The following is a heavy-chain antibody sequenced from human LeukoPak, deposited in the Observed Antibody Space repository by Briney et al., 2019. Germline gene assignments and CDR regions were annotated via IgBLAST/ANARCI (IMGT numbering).Heavy chain of an antibody. J-gene: IGHJ3*02. CDR3: AASVAGHDAFDI. D-gene: IGHD6-19*01. V-gene: IGHV1-69*13. CDR1: GGTFSSYA. Sequence: SVKVSCKASGGTFSSYAISWVRQAPGQGLEWMGGIIPIFGTANYAQKFQGRVTITADESTSTAYMELSSLRSEDTAVYYCAASVAGHDAFDIWGQGTMVTVSS. CDR2: IIPIFGTA.